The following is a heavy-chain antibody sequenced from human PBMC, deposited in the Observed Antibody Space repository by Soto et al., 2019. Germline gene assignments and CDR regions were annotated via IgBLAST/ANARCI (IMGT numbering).Heavy chain of an antibody. Sequence: ASVKVSCKASGYTFTSYDINWVRQATGQGLEWMGIINPNSGNTGYAQKFQGRVTMTRDTSTSTVYMELSSLRSEDTAVYYCARVPRGYDRSFDYWGQGTLVTVSS. CDR3: ARVPRGYDRSFDY. CDR2: INPNSGNT. D-gene: IGHD5-12*01. J-gene: IGHJ4*02. CDR1: GYTFTSYD. V-gene: IGHV1-46*03.